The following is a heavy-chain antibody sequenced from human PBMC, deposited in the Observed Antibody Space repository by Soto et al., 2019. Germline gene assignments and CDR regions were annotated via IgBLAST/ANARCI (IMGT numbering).Heavy chain of an antibody. J-gene: IGHJ6*02. CDR2: IKGDGSEK. CDR1: GLTFNNYW. CDR3: ARGYYYGMDV. V-gene: IGHV3-7*02. Sequence: GSLRLSCAASGLTFNNYWMSWVRQAPGKGLEWVANIKGDGSEKSYGDSVKGRFTISRDNSKNTLYLQMNSLRAEDTAVYYCARGYYYGMDVWGQGTTVTVSS.